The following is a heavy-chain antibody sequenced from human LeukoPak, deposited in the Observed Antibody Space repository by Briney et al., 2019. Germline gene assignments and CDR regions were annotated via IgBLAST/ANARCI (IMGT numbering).Heavy chain of an antibody. CDR3: ARMSVVAGSSTFDH. V-gene: IGHV4-59*01. Sequence: SETLSLTCTVSGGSISSFYWSWIRQPPGKGLEWIGYIYYRGSTNYNPSLKSRVTISVDTSKNQFSLKLTSVTAADTAVYYFARMSVVAGSSTFDHWGQGTLVTVSS. CDR2: IYYRGST. CDR1: GGSISSFY. J-gene: IGHJ5*02. D-gene: IGHD2-2*01.